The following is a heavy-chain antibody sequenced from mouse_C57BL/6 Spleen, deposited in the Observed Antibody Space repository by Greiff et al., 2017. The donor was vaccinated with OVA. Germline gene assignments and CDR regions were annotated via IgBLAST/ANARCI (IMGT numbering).Heavy chain of an antibody. CDR1: GYTFTSYW. CDR2: INPSNGGT. J-gene: IGHJ3*01. Sequence: QVQLKQPGTDLVKPGASVKLSCKASGYTFTSYWMNWVKQRPGQGLEWIGNINPSNGGTNYNEKLKSKATLTVDKSSSTAYMQLSSLTSGDSAVYYGARAGGTAPCAYWGRETLVTVST. V-gene: IGHV1-53*01. CDR3: ARAGGTAPCAY. D-gene: IGHD1-2*01.